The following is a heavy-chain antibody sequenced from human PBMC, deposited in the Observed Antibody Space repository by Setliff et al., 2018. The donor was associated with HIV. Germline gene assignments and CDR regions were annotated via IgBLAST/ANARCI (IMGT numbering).Heavy chain of an antibody. D-gene: IGHD3-3*01. CDR2: IIPILGVA. V-gene: IGHV1-69*02. CDR1: RSTFNGHT. CDR3: VRGVQSPPHYSYYYMDV. J-gene: IGHJ6*03. Sequence: GASVKVSCKASRSTFNGHTINWVRQAPGQGLDWMGRIIPILGVANYAQRFQGKVTITADKSTSTAYMGLTSLRFDDTAMYYCVRGVQSPPHYSYYYMDVWGEGTMVTVSS.